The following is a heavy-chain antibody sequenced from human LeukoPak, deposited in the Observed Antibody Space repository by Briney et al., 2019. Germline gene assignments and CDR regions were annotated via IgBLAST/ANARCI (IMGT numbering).Heavy chain of an antibody. D-gene: IGHD3-16*01. CDR2: VNHNGNVN. CDR3: ARGGGLDV. Sequence: GGSLRLSCAASGFTFSSYWMNWARQAPGKGLEWVASVNHNGNVNYYVDSVKGRFTISRDNAKNSLYLQMSNLRAKDTAVYFCARGGGLDVWGQGATVTVSS. V-gene: IGHV3-7*03. J-gene: IGHJ6*02. CDR1: GFTFSSYW.